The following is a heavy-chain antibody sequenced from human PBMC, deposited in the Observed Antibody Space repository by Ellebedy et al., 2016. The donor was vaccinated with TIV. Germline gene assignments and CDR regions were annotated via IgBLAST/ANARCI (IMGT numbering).Heavy chain of an antibody. CDR1: GFTFSSYE. Sequence: PGGSLRLSCGASGFTFSSYEMNWVRQAPGKGLEWVSYISSSGSTRFYADSVRGRFTISRDNAKNSLYLQMNSLRAEDTAVYYCARPFATTGNFDYWGQGTLVTVSS. J-gene: IGHJ4*02. CDR2: ISSSGSTR. V-gene: IGHV3-48*03. CDR3: ARPFATTGNFDY. D-gene: IGHD1-26*01.